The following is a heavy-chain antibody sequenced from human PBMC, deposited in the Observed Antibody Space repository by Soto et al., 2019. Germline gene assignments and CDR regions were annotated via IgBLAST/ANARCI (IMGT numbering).Heavy chain of an antibody. J-gene: IGHJ6*02. CDR3: AKDLAGTAAGSFYGMDV. V-gene: IGHV3-9*01. CDR1: GFTFDDYA. D-gene: IGHD6-13*01. Sequence: HPGGSLRLSCAASGFTFDDYAIHWVRQAPGKGLEWVSSISWNSVSIGYADSVKGRFTISRDSAKKSLFLQMNSLRPEDTALYYCAKDLAGTAAGSFYGMDVWGQGTTVTVSS. CDR2: ISWNSVSI.